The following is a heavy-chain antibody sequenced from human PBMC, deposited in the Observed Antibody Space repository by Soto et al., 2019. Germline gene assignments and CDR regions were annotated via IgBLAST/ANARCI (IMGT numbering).Heavy chain of an antibody. CDR2: IYYSGST. Sequence: QLQLQESGPGLVKPSETLSLTCTVSGGSISSSSYYWGWIRQPPGKGLEWIGSIYYSGSTYYNPSLKSRVTISVDTSKNQFSLKLSSVTAADTAVYYCATTSSSWLLTTFDPWGQGTLVTVSS. V-gene: IGHV4-39*01. CDR3: ATTSSSWLLTTFDP. J-gene: IGHJ5*02. CDR1: GGSISSSSYY. D-gene: IGHD6-13*01.